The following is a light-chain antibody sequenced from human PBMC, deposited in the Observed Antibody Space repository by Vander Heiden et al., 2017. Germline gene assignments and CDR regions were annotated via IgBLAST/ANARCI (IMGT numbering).Light chain of an antibody. Sequence: QSALTQPASVSGSPGQSITIPCTGTSSDVGGYDLVSWYQQHSGKAPKLMIYEVTKWPSGVSNRFSGSKSGNTASLTISGLKAEDEADYYCCSYAGSYSWVFGGGTKLTVL. CDR1: SSDVGGYDL. CDR3: CSYAGSYSWV. J-gene: IGLJ3*02. V-gene: IGLV2-23*02. CDR2: EVT.